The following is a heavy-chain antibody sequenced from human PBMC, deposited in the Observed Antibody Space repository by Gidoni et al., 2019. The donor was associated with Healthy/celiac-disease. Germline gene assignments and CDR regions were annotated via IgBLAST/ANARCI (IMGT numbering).Heavy chain of an antibody. CDR3: AKDSGVTTGDYYYYGMDV. D-gene: IGHD4-17*01. CDR1: GFTFSSYA. Sequence: EVQLLESGGGLVQPGGSLSLSCSASGFTFSSYAMSWVRQAPGKGLEWVAAISGSGGSTYYADSVKGRFTISRDNSKNTLYLQMNSLRAEDTAVYYCAKDSGVTTGDYYYYGMDVWGQGTTVTVSS. V-gene: IGHV3-23*01. J-gene: IGHJ6*02. CDR2: ISGSGGST.